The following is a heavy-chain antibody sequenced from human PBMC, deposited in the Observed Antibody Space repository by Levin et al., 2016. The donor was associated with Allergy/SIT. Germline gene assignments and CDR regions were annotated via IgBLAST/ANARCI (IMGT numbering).Heavy chain of an antibody. CDR1: DGSLTDSY. Sequence: GGSLRLSCTTSDGSLTDSYMTWLRQAPGRGLEWISHISPSGDTVHHADFLRGRFLVSRDNAKNSVYLEINTLRAEDTAVYYCARETCTSISCYLLWGQGTLVAVSS. D-gene: IGHD2-21*01. CDR3: ARETCTSISCYLL. CDR2: ISPSGDTV. J-gene: IGHJ4*02. V-gene: IGHV3-11*01.